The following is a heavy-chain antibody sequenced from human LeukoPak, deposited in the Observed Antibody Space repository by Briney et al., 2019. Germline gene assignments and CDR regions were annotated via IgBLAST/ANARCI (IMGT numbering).Heavy chain of an antibody. CDR1: GFTFSSYA. Sequence: GGSLRLSCAASGFTFSSYAMSWVRQAPGKGLEWVANIKQDGSEKYYVDSVKGRFTISRDNAKNSLYLQMNSLRAEDTAVYYCARDPLYYDFWSGYYPTMGGYGMDVWGQGTTVTVSS. J-gene: IGHJ6*02. CDR2: IKQDGSEK. V-gene: IGHV3-7*01. CDR3: ARDPLYYDFWSGYYPTMGGYGMDV. D-gene: IGHD3-3*01.